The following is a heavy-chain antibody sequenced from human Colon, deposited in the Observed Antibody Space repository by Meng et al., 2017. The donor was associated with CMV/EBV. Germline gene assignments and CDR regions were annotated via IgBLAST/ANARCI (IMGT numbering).Heavy chain of an antibody. J-gene: IGHJ6*02. CDR2: INPSGGST. D-gene: IGHD5-12*01. CDR3: ARGGLRYSGQGFGELWIYYSGMDV. CDR1: GYTFTDYY. V-gene: IGHV1-46*01. Sequence: ASVKVSCKASGYTFTDYYMHWVRQAPGQGLEWMGMINPSGGSTTYAQKFQGRLTVTRDTSTSTVYLDLSSLRSDDTAVYYCARGGLRYSGQGFGELWIYYSGMDVWGQGTTVTVSS.